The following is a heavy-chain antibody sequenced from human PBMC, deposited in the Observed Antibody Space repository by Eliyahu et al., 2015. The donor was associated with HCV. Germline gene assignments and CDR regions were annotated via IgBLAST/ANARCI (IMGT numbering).Heavy chain of an antibody. Sequence: EVQLVESGGGLVQPGGSLRLSCAASGFTFSXYWMHWVRQAPGKGLVWVSRINSDGSSTSYADSVKGRFTISRDNAKNTLYLQMNSLRAEDTAVYYCARRGYGDYYNYGMDVWGQGTTVTVSS. V-gene: IGHV3-74*01. J-gene: IGHJ6*02. CDR1: GFTFSXYW. CDR3: ARRGYGDYYNYGMDV. D-gene: IGHD4-17*01. CDR2: INSDGSST.